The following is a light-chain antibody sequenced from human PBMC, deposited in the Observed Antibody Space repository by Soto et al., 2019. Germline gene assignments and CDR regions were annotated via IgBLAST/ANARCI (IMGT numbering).Light chain of an antibody. Sequence: EIVLTQSPGTVSLSPGERATLSCRASQSVNSNYLAWYQLRPGQAPRLLIYGASNRATDIPVRFSGSGSGSGFTLTISRLEPEDFAVYYCQQYGASPIYTFGQGTKLEIK. CDR1: QSVNSNY. CDR3: QQYGASPIYT. CDR2: GAS. V-gene: IGKV3-20*01. J-gene: IGKJ2*01.